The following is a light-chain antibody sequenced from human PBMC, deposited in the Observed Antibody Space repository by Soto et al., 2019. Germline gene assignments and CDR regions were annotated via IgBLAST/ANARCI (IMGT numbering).Light chain of an antibody. V-gene: IGLV1-40*01. CDR2: GNS. J-gene: IGLJ2*01. CDR1: TSNIGAGYD. Sequence: QSVLTQPPSVSGAPGQRVTISCTGSTSNIGAGYDVHWYQQLPGTAPKLLIYGNSNRPSGVPDRFSGSKSGTSASLAITGLHTEDEADYYCQSHDSGLSGVVFGGGTKLTVL. CDR3: QSHDSGLSGVV.